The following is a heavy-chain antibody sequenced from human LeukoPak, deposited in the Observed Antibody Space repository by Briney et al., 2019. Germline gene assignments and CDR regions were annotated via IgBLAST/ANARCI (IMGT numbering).Heavy chain of an antibody. J-gene: IGHJ4*02. D-gene: IGHD1-26*01. Sequence: PGGSLRLSCAASGFTFSSYDMNWVRHAPGTGLVWVSRITDDATTTYADAVRGRFTISRDNAKNILYLQMNSLRAEDTAVYYCVRDRVGPDYWGQGTLVTVSS. CDR2: ITDDATT. V-gene: IGHV3-74*03. CDR3: VRDRVGPDY. CDR1: GFTFSSYD.